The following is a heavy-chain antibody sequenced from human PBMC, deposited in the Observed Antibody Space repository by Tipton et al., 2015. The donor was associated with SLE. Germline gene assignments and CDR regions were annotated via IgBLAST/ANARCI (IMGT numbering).Heavy chain of an antibody. CDR2: IRSKAYGGTK. J-gene: IGHJ4*02. D-gene: IGHD1-14*01. V-gene: IGHV3-49*04. CDR3: TKFRSATEPDY. CDR1: GFTFGDYA. Sequence: SLRLSCTASGFTFGDYAMSWVRQAPGKGLEWVGFIRSKAYGGTKEYSASVKGRFTISNDDSKSIAYLQMNSLKTEDTDVYYCTKFRSATEPDYGGQGPLVPVSS.